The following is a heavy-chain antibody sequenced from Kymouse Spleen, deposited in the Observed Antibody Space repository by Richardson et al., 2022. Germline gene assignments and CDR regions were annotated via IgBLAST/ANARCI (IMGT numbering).Heavy chain of an antibody. Sequence: QVQLVQSGAEVKKPGASVKVSCKASGYTFTGYYMHWVRQAPGQGLEWMGWINPNSGGTNYAQKFQGWVTMTRDTSISTAYMELSRLRSDDTAVYYCARDRIVVVPADYYYYGMDVWGQGTTVTVSS. CDR2: INPNSGGT. CDR1: GYTFTGYY. V-gene: IGHV1-2*04. CDR3: ARDRIVVVPADYYYYGMDV. D-gene: IGHD2-2*02. J-gene: IGHJ6*02.